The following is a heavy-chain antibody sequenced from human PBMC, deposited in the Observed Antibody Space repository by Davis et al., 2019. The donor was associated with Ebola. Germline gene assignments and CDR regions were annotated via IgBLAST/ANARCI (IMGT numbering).Heavy chain of an antibody. CDR1: GGPISSGGYY. CDR3: ARSYDFWSGYWFDP. J-gene: IGHJ5*02. Sequence: MPSETLSLTCTVPGGPISSGGYYWSWIRQHPGKGLEWIGYIYYSGSTYYNPSLKSRVTISVDTSKNQFSLKLSSVTAADTAVYYCARSYDFWSGYWFDPWGQGTLVTVSS. D-gene: IGHD3-3*01. V-gene: IGHV4-31*03. CDR2: IYYSGST.